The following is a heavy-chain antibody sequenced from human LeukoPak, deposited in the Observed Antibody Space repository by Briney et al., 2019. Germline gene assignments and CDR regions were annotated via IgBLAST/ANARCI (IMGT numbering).Heavy chain of an antibody. CDR2: ISSSSSYI. Sequence: KPGGSLRLSCAASGFTFSSYSMNWVHQAPGKGLEWVSSISSSSSYIYYADSVKGRFTISRDNAKNSLYLQMNSLRAEDTAVYYCARDTYGDDAFDIWGQGTMVTVSS. CDR1: GFTFSSYS. V-gene: IGHV3-21*01. D-gene: IGHD4-17*01. CDR3: ARDTYGDDAFDI. J-gene: IGHJ3*02.